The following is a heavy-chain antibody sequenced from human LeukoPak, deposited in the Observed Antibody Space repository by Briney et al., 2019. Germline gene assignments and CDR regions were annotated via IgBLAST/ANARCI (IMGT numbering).Heavy chain of an antibody. CDR1: GFTFSSYA. Sequence: GGSLRLSCAASGFTFSSYAMAWVRQAPGKGLEWVSGISGSGDATWYADSVEGRFTISRDNSKNTVSLQMNSLRPEDTAIYYCAKCSRSSCFAAGAFDCWGQGTQVTVSS. CDR2: ISGSGDAT. CDR3: AKCSRSSCFAAGAFDC. J-gene: IGHJ4*02. V-gene: IGHV3-23*01. D-gene: IGHD2-15*01.